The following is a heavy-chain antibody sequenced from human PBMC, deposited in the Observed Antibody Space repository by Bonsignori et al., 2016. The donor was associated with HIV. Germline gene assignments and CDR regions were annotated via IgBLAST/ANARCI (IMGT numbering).Heavy chain of an antibody. V-gene: IGHV3-23*01. CDR1: GFTFSNYA. CDR2: ISGGGGST. J-gene: IGHJ6*03. D-gene: IGHD3-22*01. CDR3: AKGSDDSSGYYYVYYYYYMDV. Sequence: GESLKISCAASGFTFSNYAMNWVRQAPGKGLEWVSVISGGGGSTHYADSVKGRFTISRDNSKNTLYLQMNSLRAEDTAVYYCAKGSDDSSGYYYVYYYYYMDVWGKGTTVTVSS.